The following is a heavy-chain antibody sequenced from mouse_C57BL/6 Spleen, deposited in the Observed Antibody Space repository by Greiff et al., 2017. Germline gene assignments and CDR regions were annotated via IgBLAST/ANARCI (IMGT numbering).Heavy chain of an antibody. J-gene: IGHJ2*01. V-gene: IGHV1-81*01. CDR2: IYPRSGNT. Sequence: QVQLQQSGAELARPGASVKLSCKASGYTFTSYGISWVKQRTGQGLEWIGEIYPRSGNTYYNEKFKGKATLTADKSSSTAYMELRSLTSEDSAVYFCAREDDGQGYFDYWGQGTTLTVSS. D-gene: IGHD2-3*01. CDR3: AREDDGQGYFDY. CDR1: GYTFTSYG.